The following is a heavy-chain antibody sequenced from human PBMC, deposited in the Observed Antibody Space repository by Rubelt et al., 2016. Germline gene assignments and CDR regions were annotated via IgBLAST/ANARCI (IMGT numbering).Heavy chain of an antibody. D-gene: IGHD1-1*01. J-gene: IGHJ6*02. CDR1: GYIFTNYA. CDR3: ARGRTVHQYGMDV. CDR2: INTNTGNP. Sequence: QVQLVQSGSELRKPGASVKVSCKASGYIFTNYAINWVRQAPGQGLEWMAWINTNTGNPTYAQGFRGRFVFSLDTSASTAPVHISGLKADDTAVYYCARGRTVHQYGMDVWGQGTTVTVSS. V-gene: IGHV7-4-1*02.